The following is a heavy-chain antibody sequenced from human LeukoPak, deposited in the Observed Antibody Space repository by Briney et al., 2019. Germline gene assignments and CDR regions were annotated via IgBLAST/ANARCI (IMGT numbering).Heavy chain of an antibody. CDR2: IYYSGST. Sequence: KPSETLSLTCTVSGGSISSYYWSWIRQPPGKGLEWIGYIYYSGSTNYNPSLKSRVTISVDTSKNQFSLKLSSVTAADTAVYYCASAPFLLYAFHIWGQGTMVTVSS. J-gene: IGHJ3*02. D-gene: IGHD2/OR15-2a*01. V-gene: IGHV4-59*08. CDR1: GGSISSYY. CDR3: ASAPFLLYAFHI.